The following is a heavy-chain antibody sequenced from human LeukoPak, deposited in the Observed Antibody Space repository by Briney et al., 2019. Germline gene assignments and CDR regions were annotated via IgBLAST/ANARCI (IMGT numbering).Heavy chain of an antibody. V-gene: IGHV4-4*07. D-gene: IGHD3-22*01. CDR2: ISTSGST. J-gene: IGHJ4*02. CDR3: ARVRYSDSSVLTRKRSYYFDY. Sequence: PSETLFLTCTVSGGSISSYYWSWIRQPAGKGLESIGHISTSGSTNYNPSLKSRVTMSVDTSKNQFSLKLSSVTAADTAVYYCARVRYSDSSVLTRKRSYYFDYWGQGTLVTVSS. CDR1: GGSISSYY.